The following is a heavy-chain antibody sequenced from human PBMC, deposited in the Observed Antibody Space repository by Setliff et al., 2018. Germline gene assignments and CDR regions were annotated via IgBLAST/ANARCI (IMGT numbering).Heavy chain of an antibody. CDR3: VRDRWKVIVNRGDDAFDL. CDR2: IYPGDSDT. J-gene: IGHJ3*01. Sequence: GESLKISCKGSGYSFTSYWIGWVRQMPGKGLEWMGIIYPGDSDTRYSPSFQGQVTISADKSISTAYLQWSSLRGEDTAVYYCVRDRWKVIVNRGDDAFDLWGQGAMVTVSS. CDR1: GYSFTSYW. D-gene: IGHD3-22*01. V-gene: IGHV5-51*01.